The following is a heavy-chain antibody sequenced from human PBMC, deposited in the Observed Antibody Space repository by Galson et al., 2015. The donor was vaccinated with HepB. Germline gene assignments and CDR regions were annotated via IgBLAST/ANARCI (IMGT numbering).Heavy chain of an antibody. V-gene: IGHV6-1*01. Sequence: CAISGDSVSSNSAAWNWIRQSPSRGLEWLGRTYYRSKWYNDYAVSVKSRITINPATSKNQFSLQLNSVTPEDTAVYYCARDRKYYYDSSGYYDPFDYWGQGTLVTVSS. J-gene: IGHJ4*02. CDR3: ARDRKYYYDSSGYYDPFDY. CDR1: GDSVSSNSAA. D-gene: IGHD3-22*01. CDR2: TYYRSKWYN.